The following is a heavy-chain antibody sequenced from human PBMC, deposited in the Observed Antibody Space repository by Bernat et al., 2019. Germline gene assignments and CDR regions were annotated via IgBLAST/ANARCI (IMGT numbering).Heavy chain of an antibody. Sequence: QLQLQESGPGLVKPSETLSLTCTVSGGSISSSSYYWGWIRQHPGKGLEWIGYIYYSGSTYYNPSLKSRVTISVDTSKNQFSLKLSSVTAADTAVYYCARVRGDYYDSSGYYSLWYFDYWGQGTLVTVSS. CDR1: GGSISSSSYY. CDR3: ARVRGDYYDSSGYYSLWYFDY. V-gene: IGHV4-31*03. J-gene: IGHJ4*02. CDR2: IYYSGST. D-gene: IGHD3-22*01.